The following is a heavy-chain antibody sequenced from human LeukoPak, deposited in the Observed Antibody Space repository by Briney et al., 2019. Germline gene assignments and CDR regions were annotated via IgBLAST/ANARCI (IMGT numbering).Heavy chain of an antibody. J-gene: IGHJ4*02. CDR1: GGTFSSYA. V-gene: IGHV1-69*06. CDR2: IIPIFGTA. CDR3: ARTIYTSNYDILTGYHDY. Sequence: ASVKVSCKAFGGTFSSYAISWVRQAPGQGLEWMGGIIPIFGTANYAQKFQGRVTITADKSTSTAYMELSSLRSEDTAVYYCARTIYTSNYDILTGYHDYWGQGTLVTVSS. D-gene: IGHD3-9*01.